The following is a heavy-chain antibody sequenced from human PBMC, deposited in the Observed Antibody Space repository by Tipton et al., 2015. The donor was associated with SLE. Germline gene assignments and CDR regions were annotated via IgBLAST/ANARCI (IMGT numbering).Heavy chain of an antibody. V-gene: IGHV4-34*01. J-gene: IGHJ4*02. CDR2: INHSGST. CDR3: ARSWGNWRGSYFDY. Sequence: LRLSCAVYGGPFSGYYWSWIRQPPGKGLEWIGEINHSGSTNYNPSLKSRVTISVDTSKNQFSLKLSSVTAADTAVYYCARSWGNWRGSYFDYWGQGTLVTVSS. CDR1: GGPFSGYY. D-gene: IGHD1-20*01.